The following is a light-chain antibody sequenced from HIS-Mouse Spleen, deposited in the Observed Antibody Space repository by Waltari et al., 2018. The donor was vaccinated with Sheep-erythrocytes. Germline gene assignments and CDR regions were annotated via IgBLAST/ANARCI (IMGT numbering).Light chain of an antibody. CDR3: CSYAGSSTPWV. V-gene: IGLV2-23*01. CDR1: RSDVGIYNL. J-gene: IGLJ3*02. CDR2: EGS. Sequence: QSALTQPASVSGSPGQSITISCTGTRSDVGIYNLVSWYQQHPGKAPKLMLYEGSKRASGVSNRFTGSKSGNTASLTISGLQAEDEADYYCCSYAGSSTPWVFGGGTKLTVL.